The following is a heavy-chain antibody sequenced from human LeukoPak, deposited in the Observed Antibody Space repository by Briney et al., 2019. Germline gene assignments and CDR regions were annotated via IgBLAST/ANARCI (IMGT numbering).Heavy chain of an antibody. CDR2: ISAYNGNT. J-gene: IGHJ5*02. Sequence: GASVKVSCKASGYTFTSYGISWVRQAPGQGLEWMGWISAYNGNTNYAQKLQGRVTMTTDTSTSTAYMELRSLRSDDTAVYYCARVDYYDNLHWFDPWGQGTLVTVSS. V-gene: IGHV1-18*01. CDR1: GYTFTSYG. CDR3: ARVDYYDNLHWFDP. D-gene: IGHD3-22*01.